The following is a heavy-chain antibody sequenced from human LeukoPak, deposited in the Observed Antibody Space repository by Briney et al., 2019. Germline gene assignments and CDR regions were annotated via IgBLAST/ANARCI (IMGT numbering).Heavy chain of an antibody. CDR1: GFIFRNYG. CDR2: ISSSSSYI. V-gene: IGHV3-21*01. Sequence: GGSLRLSCAASGFIFRNYGMNWVRQAPGKGLEWVSSISSSSSYIYYADSVKGRFTISRDNAKNSLYLQMNSLRAEDTAVYYCAREGNGTNYDFWSGYYHYYYYYMDVWGKGTTVTVSS. CDR3: AREGNGTNYDFWSGYYHYYYYYMDV. D-gene: IGHD3-3*01. J-gene: IGHJ6*03.